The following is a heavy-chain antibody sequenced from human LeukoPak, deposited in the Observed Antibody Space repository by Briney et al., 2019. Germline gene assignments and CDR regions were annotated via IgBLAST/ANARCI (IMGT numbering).Heavy chain of an antibody. CDR2: IYTSGST. J-gene: IGHJ6*03. V-gene: IGHV4-4*07. D-gene: IGHD6-13*01. CDR1: GGSISSYY. Sequence: SETLSLTCTVSGGSISSYYWSWIRQPAGKGLEWIGRIYTSGSTNYNPSLKSRVTMSVDTSKNQFSLKLSSVTAADTAVYYCARRYSSSWSYYYYYMDVWGKGTTVTVSS. CDR3: ARRYSSSWSYYYYYMDV.